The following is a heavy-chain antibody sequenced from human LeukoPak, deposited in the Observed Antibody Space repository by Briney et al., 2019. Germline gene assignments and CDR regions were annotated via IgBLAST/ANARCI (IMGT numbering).Heavy chain of an antibody. CDR3: ARHYGQGWWSSGWNWFDP. V-gene: IGHV4-59*08. J-gene: IGHJ5*02. CDR1: GGSISSYY. Sequence: SETLSLTCTVSGGSISSYYWSWIRQPPGKGPEWIGYIYYSGSTNYNPSLKSRVTISVDTSKNQFSLKLSSVTAADTAVYYCARHYGQGWWSSGWNWFDPWGQGTLVTVSS. CDR2: IYYSGST. D-gene: IGHD6-19*01.